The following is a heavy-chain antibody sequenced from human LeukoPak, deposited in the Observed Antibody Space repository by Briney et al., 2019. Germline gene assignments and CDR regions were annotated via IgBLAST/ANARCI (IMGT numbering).Heavy chain of an antibody. CDR1: GGSICSYY. Sequence: PSETLSLTCTASGGSICSYYWSWIRQPPGKGLEWIGYIYTSGSTNYNPSLKSRVTISVDTSKNQFSLKLSSVTAADTAVYYCARTRRPADYFDYWGQGTLVTVSS. CDR2: IYTSGST. J-gene: IGHJ4*02. CDR3: ARTRRPADYFDY. V-gene: IGHV4-4*09.